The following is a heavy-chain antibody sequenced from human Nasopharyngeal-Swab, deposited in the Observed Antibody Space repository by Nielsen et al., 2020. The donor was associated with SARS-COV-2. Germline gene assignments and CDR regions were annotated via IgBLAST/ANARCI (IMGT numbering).Heavy chain of an antibody. D-gene: IGHD3-22*01. CDR2: IYPGGSDT. J-gene: IGHJ4*02. V-gene: IGHV5-51*01. Sequence: VRQMPGKGLEWMGIIYPGGSDTRYSPSFQGQVTISADKSISTAYLQWSSLKASDTAMYYCARHFRGTYYYDSSGYTPLDYWGQGARVTVSS. CDR3: ARHFRGTYYYDSSGYTPLDY.